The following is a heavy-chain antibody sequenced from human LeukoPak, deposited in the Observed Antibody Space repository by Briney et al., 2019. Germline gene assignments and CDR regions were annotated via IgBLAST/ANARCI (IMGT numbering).Heavy chain of an antibody. CDR1: GGSFSGYY. CDR3: AREWGSVDY. D-gene: IGHD1-26*01. CDR2: INHSGST. V-gene: IGHV4-34*01. J-gene: IGHJ4*02. Sequence: SETLSLTCAVYGGSFSGYYWSWIRQPPGKGLEWIGEINHSGSTNYNPSLKSRVAMSVDASKNQFSLKLSSVTAADTAVYYCAREWGSVDYWGPGTLVTVSS.